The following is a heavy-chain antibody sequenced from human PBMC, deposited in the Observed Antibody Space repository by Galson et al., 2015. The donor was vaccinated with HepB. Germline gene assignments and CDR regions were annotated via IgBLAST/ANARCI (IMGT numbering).Heavy chain of an antibody. CDR2: IWYDGSNK. CDR1: GFTFSSYG. CDR3: AKGSFTYYGMDV. J-gene: IGHJ6*02. Sequence: SLRLSCAASGFTFSSYGMHWVRQAPGKGLEWVAVIWYDGSNKYYADSVKGRFTISRDNSKNTLYLQMNSLRAEDTAVYYCAKGSFTYYGMDVWGQGTTVTVSS. D-gene: IGHD3-3*02. V-gene: IGHV3-33*06.